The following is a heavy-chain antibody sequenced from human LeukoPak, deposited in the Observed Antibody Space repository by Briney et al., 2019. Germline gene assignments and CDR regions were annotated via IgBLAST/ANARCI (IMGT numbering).Heavy chain of an antibody. CDR1: GFTFSSYG. V-gene: IGHV3-23*01. Sequence: GGTLRLSCAASGFTFSSYGMSWVRQAPGKGLEGVSAISGSGGRTYYADSVKGRFTISRDNYKNTLYLQMKSLRAEDTAVYYCARLREIPVFGVVTKSTSYFDYWGQGTLVTVSS. D-gene: IGHD3-3*01. J-gene: IGHJ4*02. CDR3: ARLREIPVFGVVTKSTSYFDY. CDR2: ISGSGGRT.